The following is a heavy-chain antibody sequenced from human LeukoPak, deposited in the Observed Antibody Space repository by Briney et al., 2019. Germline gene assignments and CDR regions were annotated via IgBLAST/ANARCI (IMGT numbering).Heavy chain of an antibody. D-gene: IGHD3-10*01. Sequence: SETLSLTCRVSGVSISSGSNYWGWIRQPPGKTLEWIGSIYSSGSTYYNSSLKSRVIILIDTAKNHFSLNLSSVTAADTAVQYCARSDGYGLVGIWGQGTMVTVSS. J-gene: IGHJ3*02. CDR2: IYSSGST. CDR3: ARSDGYGLVGI. CDR1: GVSISSGSNY. V-gene: IGHV4-39*07.